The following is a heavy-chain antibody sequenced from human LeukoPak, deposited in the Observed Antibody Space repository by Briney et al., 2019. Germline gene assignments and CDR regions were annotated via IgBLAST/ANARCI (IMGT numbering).Heavy chain of an antibody. CDR2: TSDSGGST. CDR1: GVTLSNYG. V-gene: IGHV3-23*01. CDR3: AKRGVVIRVILVGFHKEAYYFDS. J-gene: IGHJ4*02. D-gene: IGHD3-22*01. Sequence: GGSLRLSCAVSGVTLSNYGMSWVRQAPGKGLEWVAGTSDSGGSTKYADSVKGRFTISRDNPKNTLYLQMKSLRAEDTAVYFCAKRGVVIRVILVGFHKEAYYFDSWGQGALVTVSS.